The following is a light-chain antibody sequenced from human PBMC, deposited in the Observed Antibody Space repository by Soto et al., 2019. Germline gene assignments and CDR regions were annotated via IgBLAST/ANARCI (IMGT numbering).Light chain of an antibody. CDR3: QHYNSYFVT. J-gene: IGKJ1*01. CDR1: QSISTW. Sequence: DIQMTQSPSTLSASVGDRVSITCRASQSISTWLAWYQHKPGKAPKLLIFDASSLESEVPSRFCGSVSGTEFILNISSLQHDDFATYSCQHYNSYFVTFGQGTKVEIK. V-gene: IGKV1-5*01. CDR2: DAS.